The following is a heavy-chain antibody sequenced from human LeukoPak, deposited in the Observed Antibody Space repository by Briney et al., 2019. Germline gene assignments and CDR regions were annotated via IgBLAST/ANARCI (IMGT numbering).Heavy chain of an antibody. V-gene: IGHV3-23*01. CDR1: GFTFSSYG. J-gene: IGHJ6*02. Sequence: PGGSLRLSCAASGFTFSSYGMNWVRQAPRKELEWVSSISGNGVNTYYADSVKGRFTISRDNSKNTLSLQMNSLRAEDTAVYFCAKVNWNYVAYYYYGMDVWGQGTTVTVSS. CDR2: ISGNGVNT. CDR3: AKVNWNYVAYYYYGMDV. D-gene: IGHD1-7*01.